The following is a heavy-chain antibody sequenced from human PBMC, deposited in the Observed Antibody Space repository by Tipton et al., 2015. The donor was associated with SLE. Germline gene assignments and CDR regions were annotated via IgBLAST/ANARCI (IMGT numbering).Heavy chain of an antibody. V-gene: IGHV3-53*04. CDR1: GFSVRNNY. J-gene: IGHJ4*02. CDR3: AKDTDFDY. Sequence: QLVQSGGGLVQPGGSLRLSCAASGFSVRNNYMSWVRQAPGKGLEWVSLIYSAGSTSYADSVKGRFTVYRDTSKNTLYLQMNSLRAEDTAVYYCAKDTDFDYWGQGSLVTVSS. CDR2: IYSAGST.